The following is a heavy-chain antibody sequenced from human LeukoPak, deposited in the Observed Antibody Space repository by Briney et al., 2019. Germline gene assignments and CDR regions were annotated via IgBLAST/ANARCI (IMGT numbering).Heavy chain of an antibody. CDR2: INHSGST. D-gene: IGHD3-10*01. V-gene: IGHV4-34*01. J-gene: IGHJ5*02. CDR3: ARGVRTRITMVRGVRKSANWFDP. CDR1: GGFLSDYY. Sequence: SETLSLTCAVYGGFLSDYYWSWIRQPPGKGLEWIGEINHSGSTNYNPSLKSRVTISVDTSKNQFSLKLSSVTAADTAVYYCARGVRTRITMVRGVRKSANWFDPWGQGTLVTVSS.